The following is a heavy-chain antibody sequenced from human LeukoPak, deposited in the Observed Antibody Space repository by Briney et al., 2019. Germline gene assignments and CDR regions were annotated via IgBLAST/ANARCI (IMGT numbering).Heavy chain of an antibody. Sequence: SETLSLTCTVSGGSISSYYWSWIRQPPGKGLEWIGYIYCSGSTNYNPSLKSRVTISVDTSKNQFSLKLSSVTAADTAVYYCASSNSPIGGGYYMDVWGKGTTVTVSS. CDR1: GGSISSYY. V-gene: IGHV4-59*12. D-gene: IGHD2/OR15-2a*01. J-gene: IGHJ6*03. CDR2: IYCSGST. CDR3: ASSNSPIGGGYYMDV.